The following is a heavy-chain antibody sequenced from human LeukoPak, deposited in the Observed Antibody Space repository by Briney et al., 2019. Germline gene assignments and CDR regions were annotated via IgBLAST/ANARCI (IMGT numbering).Heavy chain of an antibody. V-gene: IGHV4-59*01. J-gene: IGHJ4*02. Sequence: SETLSLTCTVSGGSISSYHWSWIRQPPGKGLEWIGYIYYSGSTNYNPSLKSRVTISVDTSKNQFSLKLSSVTAADTAVYYCASGYCSSTSCYGKYYFDYWGQGTLVTVSS. CDR3: ASGYCSSTSCYGKYYFDY. D-gene: IGHD2-2*03. CDR1: GGSISSYH. CDR2: IYYSGST.